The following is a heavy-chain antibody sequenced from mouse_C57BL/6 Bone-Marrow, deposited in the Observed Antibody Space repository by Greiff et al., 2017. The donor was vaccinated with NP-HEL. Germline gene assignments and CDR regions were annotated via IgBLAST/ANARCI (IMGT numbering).Heavy chain of an antibody. J-gene: IGHJ2*01. CDR3: AREPIEGY. CDR1: GFTFSSYA. Sequence: DVQLVESGGGLVKPGGSLKLSCAASGFTFSSYAMSWVRQTPEKRLEWVATISDGGSYSSYPDNVKGRFTISRDNAKNNLHLQMSHLNTEDTAMVCCAREPIEGYWGQGTTLTVSS. CDR2: ISDGGSYS. V-gene: IGHV5-4*01.